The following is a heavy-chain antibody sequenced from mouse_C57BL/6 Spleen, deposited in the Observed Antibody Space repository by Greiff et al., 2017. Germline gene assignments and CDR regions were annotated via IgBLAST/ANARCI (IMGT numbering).Heavy chain of an antibody. J-gene: IGHJ4*01. CDR2: INPNNGGT. CDR1: GYTFTDYN. D-gene: IGHD1-1*01. V-gene: IGHV1-18*01. CDR3: ARCYYGSSSYAMDY. Sequence: VQLQQSGPELVKPGASVKIPCKASGYTFTDYNMDWVKQSHGKSLEWIGDINPNNGGTIYNQKFKGKATLTVDKSSNTAYMELRSLTSEDTAVYYCARCYYGSSSYAMDYWGQGTSVTVSS.